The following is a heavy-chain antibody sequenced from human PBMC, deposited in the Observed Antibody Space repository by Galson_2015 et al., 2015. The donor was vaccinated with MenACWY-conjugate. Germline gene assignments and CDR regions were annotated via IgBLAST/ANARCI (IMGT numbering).Heavy chain of an antibody. CDR1: GYRFTSFW. J-gene: IGHJ6*02. CDR3: LRPGYNYYEVDV. Sequence: QSGAEVKKPGESLRISCKGSGYRFTSFWISWVRQTPGEGLEYMGKIDPSDSSTYYSPSFQGHVSISADKSSSTAFLQWSRLKASDTAMYYCLRPGYNYYEVDVWGQGTTVTVSS. CDR2: IDPSDSST. V-gene: IGHV5-10-1*01.